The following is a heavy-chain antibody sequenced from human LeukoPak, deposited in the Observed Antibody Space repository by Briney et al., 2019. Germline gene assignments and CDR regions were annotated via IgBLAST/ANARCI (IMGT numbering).Heavy chain of an antibody. V-gene: IGHV4-39*07. CDR3: ARGRTIFGVVPGY. CDR1: GGSISSGDYY. Sequence: SETLSLTCTVSGGSISSGDYYWSWIRQPPGKGLEWIGEINHSGSTNYNPSLKSRVTISVDTSKDQFSPKLSSVTAADTAVYYCARGRTIFGVVPGYWGQGTLVTVSS. J-gene: IGHJ4*02. D-gene: IGHD3-3*01. CDR2: INHSGST.